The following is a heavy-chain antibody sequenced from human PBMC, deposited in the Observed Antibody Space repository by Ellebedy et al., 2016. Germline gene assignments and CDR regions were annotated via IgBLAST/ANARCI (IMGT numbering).Heavy chain of an antibody. CDR1: GFTLSGLY. Sequence: GESLKISXAASGFTLSGLYMSWIRQAPGKGLEWVAFISGNGHFRDHRDSVKGRFTISRDNGNNLVFLDMTSLSAEDTGTYYCTREFYANPDLWGQGTLVTVSS. J-gene: IGHJ5*02. V-gene: IGHV3-11*05. CDR2: ISGNGHFR. D-gene: IGHD3-16*01. CDR3: TREFYANPDL.